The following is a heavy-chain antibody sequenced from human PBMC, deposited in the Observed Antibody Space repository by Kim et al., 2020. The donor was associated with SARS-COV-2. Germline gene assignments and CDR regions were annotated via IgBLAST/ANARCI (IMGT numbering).Heavy chain of an antibody. CDR2: IIPIFGTA. CDR3: ASSGLYDSSGYYDY. J-gene: IGHJ4*02. Sequence: SVKVSCKASGGTFSSYAISWVRQAPGQGLEWMGGIIPIFGTANYAQKFQGRVTITADESTSTAYMELSSLRSEDTAVYYCASSGLYDSSGYYDYWGQGTLVTVSS. V-gene: IGHV1-69*13. D-gene: IGHD3-22*01. CDR1: GGTFSSYA.